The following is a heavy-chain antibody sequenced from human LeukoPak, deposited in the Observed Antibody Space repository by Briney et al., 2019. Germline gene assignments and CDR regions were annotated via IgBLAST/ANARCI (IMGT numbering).Heavy chain of an antibody. CDR1: GFSISRYW. V-gene: IGHV3-7*01. D-gene: IGHD3-16*01. CDR2: IKGDESEK. CDR3: ARDFPIAFG. Sequence: GGSLRLSCAAAGFSISRYWMSWVRQAPGKGLEWVAKIKGDESEKYYVDSVRGRFTIFRDNAKNSVYLQMNSLRAEDTAVYYCARDFPIAFGGGQGTLVTVSS. J-gene: IGHJ4*02.